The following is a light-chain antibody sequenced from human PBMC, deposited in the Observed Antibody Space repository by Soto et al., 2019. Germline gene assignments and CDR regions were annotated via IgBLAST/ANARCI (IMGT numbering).Light chain of an antibody. V-gene: IGLV1-47*01. CDR1: SSNIGTNY. J-gene: IGLJ2*01. CDR2: RNI. Sequence: QLVLTQPPSASGTPGQSVTISCSGSSSNIGTNYVYWYQQLPGTAPKLLIYRNIQRPSGVPDRFSGSKSGTSASLAISGLRSEDEADYYCEAWDDSLSGVVFGGGTKLTVL. CDR3: EAWDDSLSGVV.